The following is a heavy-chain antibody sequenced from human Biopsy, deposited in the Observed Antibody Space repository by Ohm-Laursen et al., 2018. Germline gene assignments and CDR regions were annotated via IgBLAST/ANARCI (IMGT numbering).Heavy chain of an antibody. Sequence: SLRLPCAASTFTFSSDSVNWVRQAPGKGLEWVSYINSDASYIYYGVSVRGRFTISRDNAKNSVYLQMNSLRVEDTAVYYCARDDGFYARTSGMDVWGQGTTVTVSS. CDR1: TFTFSSDS. CDR2: INSDASYI. CDR3: ARDDGFYARTSGMDV. V-gene: IGHV3-21*01. J-gene: IGHJ6*02. D-gene: IGHD2-8*01.